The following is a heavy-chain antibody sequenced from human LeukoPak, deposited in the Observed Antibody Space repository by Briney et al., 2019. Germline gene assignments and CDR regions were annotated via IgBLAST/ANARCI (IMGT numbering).Heavy chain of an antibody. V-gene: IGHV3-15*01. CDR2: IKSKTDGGTA. J-gene: IGHJ4*02. CDR3: TKPSYSYGYDY. Sequence: GGSLRLSCAVSGFTFSNAWMSWVRQAPGKGLEWVGRIKSKTDGGTAEYAAPVRGRFTISRDDSKNTLYLQMNSLKTEDTAVYYCTKPSYSYGYDYWGQGTLVTVSS. CDR1: GFTFSNAW. D-gene: IGHD5-18*01.